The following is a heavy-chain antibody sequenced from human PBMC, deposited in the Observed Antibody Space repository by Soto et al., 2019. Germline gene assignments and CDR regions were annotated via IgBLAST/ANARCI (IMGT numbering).Heavy chain of an antibody. D-gene: IGHD6-25*01. J-gene: IGHJ2*01. CDR1: GYTLTDYY. CDR3: AREGGAAPGARREWYLDL. CDR2: INPHTGDT. Sequence: QVHLVQSGAEVKKPGASVTVSCKTSGYTLTDYYMHWVRQAPGQGLEWMAWINPHTGDTGIAERFQGRVTMTRDTSTNTAHMGLTSLTSDDTAIYYCAREGGAAPGARREWYLDLWGRGCLVTVSS. V-gene: IGHV1-2*02.